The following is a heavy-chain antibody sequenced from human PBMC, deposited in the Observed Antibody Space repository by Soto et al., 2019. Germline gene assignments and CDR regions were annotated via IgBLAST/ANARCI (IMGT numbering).Heavy chain of an antibody. D-gene: IGHD6-13*01. CDR1: GYTFTGYY. Sequence: QVPLVQSGAEVKKPGASVKVSCKASGYTFTGYYMHWVRQAPGQGLAWMGWINPNSGGTNYAQKFQGWVTMTRDTSISTAYMELSRLKSDDTAVYYCARAYSSSWAYGMDVWGQGTTVTVSS. CDR3: ARAYSSSWAYGMDV. CDR2: INPNSGGT. V-gene: IGHV1-2*04. J-gene: IGHJ6*02.